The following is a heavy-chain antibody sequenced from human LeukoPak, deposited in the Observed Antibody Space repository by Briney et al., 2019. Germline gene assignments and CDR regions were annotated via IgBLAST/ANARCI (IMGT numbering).Heavy chain of an antibody. CDR2: MNPNSGNT. V-gene: IGHV1-8*01. CDR1: GYTFTSYD. D-gene: IGHD3-10*01. Sequence: ASVKVSCKASGYTFTSYDINWVRQATGQGLEWMGWMNPNSGNTGYAQKLQGRVTMTTDTSTSTAYMELRSLRSDDTAVYYCARDGVMVRGELDYWGQGTLVTVSS. J-gene: IGHJ4*02. CDR3: ARDGVMVRGELDY.